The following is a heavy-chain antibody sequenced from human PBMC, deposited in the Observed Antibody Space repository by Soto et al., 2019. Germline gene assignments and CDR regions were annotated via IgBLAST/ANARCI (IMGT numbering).Heavy chain of an antibody. J-gene: IGHJ3*02. V-gene: IGHV3-74*01. D-gene: IGHD2-2*01. CDR3: ARAQYLADDAFDI. CDR2: INGDGRST. CDR1: GFISRSYW. Sequence: GGSLRLSCAASGFISRSYWMHWVRQVPGKGLVWVSRINGDGRSTSYADSVKGRFTITRDSAKNTLYLQMNSLRADDTAVYYCARAQYLADDAFDIWGQGAMVTVSS.